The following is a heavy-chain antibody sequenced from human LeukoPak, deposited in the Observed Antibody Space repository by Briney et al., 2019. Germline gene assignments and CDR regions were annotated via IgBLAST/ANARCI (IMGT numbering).Heavy chain of an antibody. CDR1: GFAFCDYA. V-gene: IGHV3-49*04. J-gene: IGHJ4*02. CDR3: TRNRGIATAGILQAPHDY. CDR2: IRSKPYGETT. D-gene: IGHD6-13*01. Sequence: GGSLRLSCSASGFAFCDYAMSWVRQAPGGGLEWVGFIRSKPYGETTEYAASAKGRFTISRDDSKNIVYLQMNSLKVEDTALYYCTRNRGIATAGILQAPHDYWGQGTHVTVSS.